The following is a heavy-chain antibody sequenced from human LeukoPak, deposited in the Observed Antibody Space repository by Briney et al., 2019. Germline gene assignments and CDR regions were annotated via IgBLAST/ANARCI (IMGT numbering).Heavy chain of an antibody. D-gene: IGHD1-26*01. V-gene: IGHV4-61*02. CDR2: IYTSGST. Sequence: PSQTLSLTCTVSGGSISSGSYYWSWIRQPAGKGLEWIGRIYTSGSTNYNPSLKSRVTISVDTSKNQFSLKLSSVTAADTAVYYCARDAVGGKVGAPRTFDYWGQGTLVTVSS. J-gene: IGHJ4*02. CDR1: GGSISSGSYY. CDR3: ARDAVGGKVGAPRTFDY.